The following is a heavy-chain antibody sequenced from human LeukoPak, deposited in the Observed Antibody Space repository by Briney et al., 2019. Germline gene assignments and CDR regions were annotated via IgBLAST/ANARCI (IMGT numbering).Heavy chain of an antibody. Sequence: PSETLSLTCTVSGGSISSSRYYWGWIRQPPGKGPEWIGSMYYSGNTYYNPSLKSRLTISVDTSKNQFSLKLSSVTAADTAVYYCASQTDYYYDYWGQGTLVTVSS. CDR2: MYYSGNT. CDR1: GGSISSSRYY. V-gene: IGHV4-39*01. CDR3: ASQTDYYYDY. D-gene: IGHD2-21*02. J-gene: IGHJ4*02.